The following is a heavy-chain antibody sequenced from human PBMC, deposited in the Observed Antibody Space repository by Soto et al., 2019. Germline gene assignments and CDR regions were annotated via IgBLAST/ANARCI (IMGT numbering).Heavy chain of an antibody. V-gene: IGHV4-30-2*01. CDR3: ARLGAYYQALDS. Sequence: PSETLSLTCAVSGGSISSGGYSWSWIRQPPGKGLEWIGYIYHSGSTYYNPSLKSRVTISVDTSQNEVSLKLSSVTAADTAVYYCARLGAYYQALDSWGRGTLVTVSS. CDR1: GGSISSGGYS. J-gene: IGHJ4*02. D-gene: IGHD3-22*01. CDR2: IYHSGST.